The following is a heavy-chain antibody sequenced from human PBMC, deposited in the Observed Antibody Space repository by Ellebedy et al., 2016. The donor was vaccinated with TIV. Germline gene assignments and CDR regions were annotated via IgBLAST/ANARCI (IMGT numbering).Heavy chain of an antibody. CDR2: ISYSGST. CDR3: ARTYYYDSSASYYYYYYMDV. Sequence: SETLSLXXTVSGGSISRYSWNWIRQPPGKGLEYIGYISYSGSTNYNPSLKSRVTISVDTSKDQFSLRLTSVTAADTAVYYCARTYYYDSSASYYYYYYMDVWGKGTTVTVSS. V-gene: IGHV4-59*01. D-gene: IGHD3-22*01. CDR1: GGSISRYS. J-gene: IGHJ6*03.